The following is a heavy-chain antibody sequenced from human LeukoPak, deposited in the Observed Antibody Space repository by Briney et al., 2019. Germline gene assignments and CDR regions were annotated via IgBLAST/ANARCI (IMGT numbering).Heavy chain of an antibody. D-gene: IGHD6-19*01. V-gene: IGHV3-23*01. CDR3: AKDFPRVPGIVRSDY. CDR2: ISGSDDST. Sequence: GGSLRLSCAASGFPFNNYRMSWVRQAPGKGLQWVSSISGSDDSTYYADSVKGRFSISRDNSKNTLDLQMNSLRAEDTAVYYCAKDFPRVPGIVRSDYWGQGTLVTVSS. J-gene: IGHJ4*02. CDR1: GFPFNNYR.